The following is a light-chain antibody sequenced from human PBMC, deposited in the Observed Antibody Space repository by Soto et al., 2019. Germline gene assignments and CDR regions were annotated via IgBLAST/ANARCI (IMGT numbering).Light chain of an antibody. CDR1: QSVTSNY. CDR3: QQSYSTPLT. V-gene: IGKV3D-20*02. Sequence: EIVMTQSPAILSVSPGERATLSCRASQSVTSNYLAWYQQKPGQAPRLLIYGASSRATGIPDRFSGSGSGTDFTLTISSLQPEDFATYYCQQSYSTPLTFGGGTKVDIK. J-gene: IGKJ4*01. CDR2: GAS.